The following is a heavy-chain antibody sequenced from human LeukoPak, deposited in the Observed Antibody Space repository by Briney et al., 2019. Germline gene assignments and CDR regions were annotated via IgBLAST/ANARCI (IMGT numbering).Heavy chain of an antibody. CDR1: GFTFSSYW. J-gene: IGHJ4*02. CDR3: ARELRTFDS. CDR2: IKHNGDEL. D-gene: IGHD3-16*01. Sequence: GGSLRLSCSASGFTFSSYWMTWVRQAPGKGLEWVANIKHNGDELNYVDSVEDRFTISRDNAKNSLYLHMTGLRAEDTAVYYCARELRTFDSWGQGTLVTVSS. V-gene: IGHV3-7*01.